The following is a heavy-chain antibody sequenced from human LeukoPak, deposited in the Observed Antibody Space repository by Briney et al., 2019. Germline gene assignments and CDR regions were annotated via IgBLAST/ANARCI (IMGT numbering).Heavy chain of an antibody. CDR3: ARVGSPGDYDSSGYHFDY. CDR2: IDYSGST. J-gene: IGHJ4*02. CDR1: GGSISSYY. V-gene: IGHV4-59*01. Sequence: WETLSLTCTVSGGSISSYYWSWIRQPPGKGLGWIGYIDYSGSTNYNPSLKSRVTISVDTSKNQFSLKLSSVTAADTAVYYCARVGSPGDYDSSGYHFDYWGQGTLVTVSS. D-gene: IGHD3-22*01.